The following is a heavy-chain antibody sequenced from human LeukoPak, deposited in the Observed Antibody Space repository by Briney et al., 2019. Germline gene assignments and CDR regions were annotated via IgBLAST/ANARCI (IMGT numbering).Heavy chain of an antibody. J-gene: IGHJ3*02. V-gene: IGHV3-53*01. Sequence: GGSLRLSCAASGFTVSSHYMSWVRQAPGKGLEWVSIIYSGGSTFYADSVKGRFTISRDNSKNTLYLQMNSLRAEDTAVYYCARGGSYLSAFDIWGQGTMVTVSS. CDR3: ARGGSYLSAFDI. D-gene: IGHD1-26*01. CDR2: IYSGGST. CDR1: GFTVSSHY.